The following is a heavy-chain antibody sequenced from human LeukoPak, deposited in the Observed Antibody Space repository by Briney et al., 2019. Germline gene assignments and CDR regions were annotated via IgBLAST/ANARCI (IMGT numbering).Heavy chain of an antibody. J-gene: IGHJ4*02. CDR1: RYIFNKYG. V-gene: IGHV1-18*01. CDR3: ATDSDDF. Sequence: ASVKVSCKTSRYIFNKYGLIWVRQAPGQGLEWMGWVSLYESDTKYGQNFQGRVTLTTDSSTYTAYLELKSLRFDDTAVYYCATDSDDFWGQGTLVAVSS. CDR2: VSLYESDT.